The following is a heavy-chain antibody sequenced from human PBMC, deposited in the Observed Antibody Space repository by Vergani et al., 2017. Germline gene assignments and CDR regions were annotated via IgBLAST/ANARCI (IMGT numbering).Heavy chain of an antibody. Sequence: QVQLVQSGAEVKEPGGSVQVSCKASGYTFTDYFMHWVRQAPGQGLEWMGWINPNSGGTNYAQKFQGRVTMTRDTSISTAYMELSNLRSDDTAVYYCARVGTSSNRDYFDYWGQGTLVTVSS. J-gene: IGHJ4*02. V-gene: IGHV1-2*02. CDR3: ARVGTSSNRDYFDY. CDR1: GYTFTDYF. CDR2: INPNSGGT. D-gene: IGHD2-2*01.